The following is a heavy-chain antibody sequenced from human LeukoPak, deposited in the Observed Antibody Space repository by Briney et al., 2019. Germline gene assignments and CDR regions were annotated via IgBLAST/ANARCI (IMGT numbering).Heavy chain of an antibody. CDR2: IIPILGIA. D-gene: IGHD7-27*01. CDR1: GGTFSSYA. J-gene: IGHJ3*02. V-gene: IGHV1-69*04. Sequence: SVKVSCKASGGTFSSYAISWVRQAPGQGLEWMGRIIPILGIANYAQKFQGRVTMTRDTSTSTVYMELSSLRSEDTAVYYCARKSRTNWDAFDIWGQGTMVTVSS. CDR3: ARKSRTNWDAFDI.